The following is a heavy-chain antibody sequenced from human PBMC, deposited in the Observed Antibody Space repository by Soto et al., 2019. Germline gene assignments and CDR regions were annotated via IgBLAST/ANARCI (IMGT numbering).Heavy chain of an antibody. V-gene: IGHV4-31*04. CDR1: GGSISSGGYS. J-gene: IGHJ4*02. Sequence: QVRLQESGPGLVKPSQTLSLTCTVSGGSISSGGYSWSWIRQLPGKGLEWIGYIYYSGNTYYNTSLKSRLTISVDTSERHFSLKLSSVTAADTAVYYCAPGCVQAHYFDSWGQGTLVTVSS. D-gene: IGHD1-1*01. CDR3: APGCVQAHYFDS. CDR2: IYYSGNT.